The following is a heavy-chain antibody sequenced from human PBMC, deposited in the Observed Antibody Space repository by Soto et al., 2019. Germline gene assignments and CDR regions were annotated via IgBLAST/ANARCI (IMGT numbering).Heavy chain of an antibody. CDR3: ARLVYYDSSGYYPNRPFDY. CDR2: IYPGDSDT. CDR1: GYSFTSYW. V-gene: IGHV5-51*01. Sequence: GESLKISCKGSGYSFTSYWIGWVRQMPGIGMEWMGIIYPGDSDTRYSPSFQGQVTISADKSISTAYLQWSSLKASDTAMYYCARLVYYDSSGYYPNRPFDYWGQGTLVTVSS. D-gene: IGHD3-22*01. J-gene: IGHJ4*02.